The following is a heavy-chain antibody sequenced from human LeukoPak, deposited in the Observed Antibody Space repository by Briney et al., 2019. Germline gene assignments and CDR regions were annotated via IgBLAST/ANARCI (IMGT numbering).Heavy chain of an antibody. D-gene: IGHD2-15*01. CDR1: GGTFSSYA. CDR3: ARAHCSGGSCYTHYFDC. CDR2: IIPIFGTA. V-gene: IGHV1-69*01. Sequence: SSVKVSCKASGGTFSSYAISWVRQAPGQGLEWMGGIIPIFGTANYAQKFQGRVTITADESTSTAYMELSSLRSEDTAVYYCARAHCSGGSCYTHYFDCWGQGTLVTVSS. J-gene: IGHJ4*02.